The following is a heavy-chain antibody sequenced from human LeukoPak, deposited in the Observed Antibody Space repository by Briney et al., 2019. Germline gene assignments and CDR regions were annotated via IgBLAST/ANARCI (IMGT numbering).Heavy chain of an antibody. D-gene: IGHD4-17*01. CDR2: ISGSGGST. CDR3: AKPSSSYGDYYFDY. V-gene: IGHV3-23*01. J-gene: IGHJ4*02. CDR1: GFTFSSYA. Sequence: PGGSLRLSCAASGFTFSSYAMSWVRQAPGKGLEWVSAISGSGGSTYYADSVKGRFTVSRDNSKNTLYLQMNSLRAEDTAVYYCAKPSSSYGDYYFDYWGQGTLVTVSS.